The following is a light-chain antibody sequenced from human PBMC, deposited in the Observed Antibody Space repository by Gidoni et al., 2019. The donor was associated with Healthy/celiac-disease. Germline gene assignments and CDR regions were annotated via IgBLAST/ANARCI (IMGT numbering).Light chain of an antibody. CDR1: SSDVGSYNL. J-gene: IGLJ2*01. CDR3: CSYAASSVL. Sequence: QSALTQPASVSGSPGQSITISCTGTSSDVGSYNLVSWYQQPPGKAPKLMIYEGSKRPSGVSNRFSGSKSGNTASLTISGLQAEDEADYYCCSYAASSVLFGGGTKLTVL. V-gene: IGLV2-23*01. CDR2: EGS.